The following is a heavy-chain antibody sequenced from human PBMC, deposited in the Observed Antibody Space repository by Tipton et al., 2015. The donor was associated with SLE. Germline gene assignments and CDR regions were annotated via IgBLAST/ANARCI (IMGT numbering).Heavy chain of an antibody. V-gene: IGHV4-34*01. CDR3: ARDYVAADTFEI. CDR1: GGSFSGYY. CDR2: INHRGST. D-gene: IGHD6-13*01. Sequence: TLSLTCAVYGGSFSGYYWSWIRQPPGKGLEWIGEINHRGSTNYNPSLKSRVTISIDASKNQFSLKMSSVTAADTAVYYCARDYVAADTFEICGQGTMVTVSS. J-gene: IGHJ3*02.